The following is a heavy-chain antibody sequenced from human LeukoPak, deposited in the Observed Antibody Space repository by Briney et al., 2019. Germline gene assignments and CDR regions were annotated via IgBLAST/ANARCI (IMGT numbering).Heavy chain of an antibody. J-gene: IGHJ3*01. V-gene: IGHV1-69*06. CDR3: AREGEYYAESGNLVDAADV. CDR2: IAPISGTP. Sequence: ASVKVSCKASGGTFTHFVISWLRQAPGQGLEWMGGIAPISGTPVYAQKFQDRVNITADTSTNTAYTEMSSLTSEDTAMYYCAREGEYYAESGNLVDAADVWGQGTMVIVSA. CDR1: GGTFTHFV. D-gene: IGHD3-10*01.